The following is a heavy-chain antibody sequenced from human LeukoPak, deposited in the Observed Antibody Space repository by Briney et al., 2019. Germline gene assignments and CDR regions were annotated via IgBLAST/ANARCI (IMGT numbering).Heavy chain of an antibody. J-gene: IGHJ4*02. CDR1: GGSFSGYY. V-gene: IGHV4-34*09. CDR2: IYYSEST. D-gene: IGHD2-15*01. Sequence: PSETLSLTCAVYGGSFSGYYWSWIRQPPGKGLEWIGYIYYSESTYYNPSLKSRVTISVDTSKNQFSLKLSSVTAADTAVYYCASRSSVVAAIHWGQGTLVTVSS. CDR3: ASRSSVVAAIH.